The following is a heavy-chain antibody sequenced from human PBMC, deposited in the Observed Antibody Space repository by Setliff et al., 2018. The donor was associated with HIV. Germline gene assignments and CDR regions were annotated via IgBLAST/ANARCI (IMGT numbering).Heavy chain of an antibody. D-gene: IGHD5-18*01. CDR2: INSGGSST. J-gene: IGHJ6*02. CDR3: ARDSEVTDYYYGMDV. Sequence: TGGSLRLSCAASGFSFSSYWMHWARQAPGKGLVWVSRINSGGSSTSYADSVKGRFTISRDNAKNTLYLQMNSLRAEDTAVYYCARDSEVTDYYYGMDVWGQGTTVTVSS. CDR1: GFSFSSYW. V-gene: IGHV3-74*01.